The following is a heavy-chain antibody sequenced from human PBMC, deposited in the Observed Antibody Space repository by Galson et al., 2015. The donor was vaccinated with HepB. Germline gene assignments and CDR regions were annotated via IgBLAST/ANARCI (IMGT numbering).Heavy chain of an antibody. CDR1: GFTFSSYG. CDR3: AKDRDSSGYYDWFDP. Sequence: SLRLSCAASGFTFSSYGMHWVRQAPGKGLEWVAVISYDGSNKYYADSVKGRFTISRDNSKNTLYLQMNSLRAEDTAVYYCAKDRDSSGYYDWFDPWGQGTLVTVSS. D-gene: IGHD3-22*01. V-gene: IGHV3-30*18. J-gene: IGHJ5*02. CDR2: ISYDGSNK.